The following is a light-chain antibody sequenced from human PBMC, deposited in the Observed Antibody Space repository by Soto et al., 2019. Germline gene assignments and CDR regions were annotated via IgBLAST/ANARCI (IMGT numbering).Light chain of an antibody. CDR2: EGS. J-gene: IGLJ1*01. CDR1: SSDVGSSNL. Sequence: QSALTQPASVSGSPGQSITISCTGTSSDVGSSNLVSWYQHHPGKAPKLIIYEGSRRPSGVSGRFSGSMSGNTASLTISGLQAEDEADYYCCSFARSSTSYVFGTGTKLTVL. CDR3: CSFARSSTSYV. V-gene: IGLV2-23*01.